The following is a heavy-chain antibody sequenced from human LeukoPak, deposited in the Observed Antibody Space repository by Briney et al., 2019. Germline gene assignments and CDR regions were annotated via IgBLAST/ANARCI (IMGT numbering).Heavy chain of an antibody. J-gene: IGHJ3*02. CDR1: GFTFDDYG. V-gene: IGHV3-23*01. CDR3: AKDLPIVVVPAAIPDDAFDI. Sequence: GGSLRLSCAASGFTFDDYGMSWVRQAPGKGLEWVSAISGSGGSTYYADSVKGRFTISRDNSKNTLYLQMNSLRAEDTAVYYCAKDLPIVVVPAAIPDDAFDIWGQGTMVTVSS. D-gene: IGHD2-2*02. CDR2: ISGSGGST.